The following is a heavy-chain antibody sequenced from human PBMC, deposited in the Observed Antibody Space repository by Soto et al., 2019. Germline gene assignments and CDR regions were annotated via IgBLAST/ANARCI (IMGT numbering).Heavy chain of an antibody. CDR2: INHSGST. CDR3: ARGTVNIVVVSAATTPDYYYYYMDV. D-gene: IGHD2-2*01. CDR1: GGAFSGYY. V-gene: IGHV4-34*01. Sequence: QVQLQHWGAGLLKPSETLSLTCAVYGGAFSGYYWSWIRQPPGKGLVWIGEINHSGSTNYNPSLKSRVTISVDTSKNQFSLKLSSVTAADTAVYYCARGTVNIVVVSAATTPDYYYYYMDVWGKGTTFTVSS. J-gene: IGHJ6*03.